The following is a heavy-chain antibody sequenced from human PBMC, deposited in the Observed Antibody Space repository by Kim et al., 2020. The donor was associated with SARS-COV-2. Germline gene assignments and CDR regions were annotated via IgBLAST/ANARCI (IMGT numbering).Heavy chain of an antibody. CDR3: AREWQLVLDF. D-gene: IGHD6-6*01. V-gene: IGHV1-69*01. CDR2: GTT. Sequence: GTTNYAPRIQGRVTIPADESTNTAYMELSSLKSDDTAVYYCAREWQLVLDFWGQGSLVTVSS. J-gene: IGHJ4*02.